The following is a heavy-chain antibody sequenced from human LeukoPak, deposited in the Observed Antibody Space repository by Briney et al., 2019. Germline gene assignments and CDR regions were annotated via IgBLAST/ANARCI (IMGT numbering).Heavy chain of an antibody. D-gene: IGHD3-10*01. J-gene: IGHJ3*02. CDR2: ISYDGSNK. CDR3: ANRDFDI. Sequence: GGSLRLSCGASGFTFRNYAMHWVRQAPGKGLEWVAVISYDGSNKYYADSVKGRFTISRDNSKNTLYLQMNSLRAEDTAVYYCANRDFDIWGQGTMVTVSS. CDR1: GFTFRNYA. V-gene: IGHV3-30*18.